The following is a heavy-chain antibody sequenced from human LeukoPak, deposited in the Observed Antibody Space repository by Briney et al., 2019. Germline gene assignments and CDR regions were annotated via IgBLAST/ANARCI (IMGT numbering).Heavy chain of an antibody. Sequence: SETLSLTCTVSGGSLSSFYWSWIRQPAGKGLEWIGRIYTSGSTNYNPSLKSRVTMSVDTSKNQFSLKLSSVTAADTAVYYCARDYKKLLWFGESSNWFDPWGQGTLVTVSS. J-gene: IGHJ5*02. CDR2: IYTSGST. CDR3: ARDYKKLLWFGESSNWFDP. V-gene: IGHV4-4*07. CDR1: GGSLSSFY. D-gene: IGHD3-10*01.